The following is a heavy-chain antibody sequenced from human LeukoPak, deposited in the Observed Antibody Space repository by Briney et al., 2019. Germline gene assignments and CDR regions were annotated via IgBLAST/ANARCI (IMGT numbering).Heavy chain of an antibody. CDR3: AGSLGTVDTAMVTVFDY. J-gene: IGHJ4*02. D-gene: IGHD5-18*01. V-gene: IGHV1-2*02. CDR2: INPNSGGT. Sequence: ASVKVSCKASGYTFTGYYMHWVRQAPGQGLEWMGWINPNSGGTNYAQKFQGRVTMTRDTSISTAYLQWSSLKASDTAMYYCAGSLGTVDTAMVTVFDYWGQGTLVTVSS. CDR1: GYTFTGYY.